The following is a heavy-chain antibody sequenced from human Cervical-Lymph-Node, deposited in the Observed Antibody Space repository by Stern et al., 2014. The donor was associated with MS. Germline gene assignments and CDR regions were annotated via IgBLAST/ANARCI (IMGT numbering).Heavy chain of an antibody. Sequence: VQLVESGGGLVQPGRSLRLSCAVSGLPFDDYAMHWVRQAPGKGLEWVSGISWNSDNIGYAESVKGRFPISRDNVKNSLYLQMNTLRPEDTAFYYCAKDGSSSLTGGAFDIWGQGTMVTVSS. CDR3: AKDGSSSLTGGAFDI. CDR2: ISWNSDNI. CDR1: GLPFDDYA. J-gene: IGHJ3*02. V-gene: IGHV3-9*01. D-gene: IGHD6-13*01.